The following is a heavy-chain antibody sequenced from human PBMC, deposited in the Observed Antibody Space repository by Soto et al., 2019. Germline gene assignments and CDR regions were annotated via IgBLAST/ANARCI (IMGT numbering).Heavy chain of an antibody. CDR2: INPSGGST. Sequence: ASVKVSCKASGYTFTSYYMHWVRQAPGQGLEWMGIINPSGGSTSYAQKFQGRVTMTRDTSTSTVYMELSSLRSEDTAVYYCARDPNKPAYYYGMDVWGKGTTGTVSS. CDR1: GYTFTSYY. J-gene: IGHJ6*04. V-gene: IGHV1-46*01. CDR3: ARDPNKPAYYYGMDV.